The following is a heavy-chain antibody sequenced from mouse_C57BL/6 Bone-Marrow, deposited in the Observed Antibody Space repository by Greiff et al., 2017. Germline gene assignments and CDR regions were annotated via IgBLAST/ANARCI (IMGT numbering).Heavy chain of an antibody. CDR3: AREGFITTVVAPRFAY. CDR1: GYTFTSYW. D-gene: IGHD1-1*01. J-gene: IGHJ3*01. Sequence: QVQLQQPGAELVRPGTSVKLSCKASGYTFTSYWMHWVKQRPGQGLEWIGVIDPSDSYTNYNPKFKGKATLTVDTSSSTAYMQLSRLTSEDSAVYYCAREGFITTVVAPRFAYWGQGTLVTVSA. CDR2: IDPSDSYT. V-gene: IGHV1-59*01.